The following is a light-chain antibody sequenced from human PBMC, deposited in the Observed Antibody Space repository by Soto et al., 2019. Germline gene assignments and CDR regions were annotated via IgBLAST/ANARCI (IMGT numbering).Light chain of an antibody. Sequence: EIVLTQSPGTLSLSPGERATLSCRASQSVSSSYLAWYQQNPGQAPRLLIYGASTRATGIPDRFSGSGSGTDFTLTISGLEPEDFAVYYCQQYGSSPGTFGQGTKVEV. J-gene: IGKJ1*01. CDR3: QQYGSSPGT. V-gene: IGKV3-20*01. CDR1: QSVSSSY. CDR2: GAS.